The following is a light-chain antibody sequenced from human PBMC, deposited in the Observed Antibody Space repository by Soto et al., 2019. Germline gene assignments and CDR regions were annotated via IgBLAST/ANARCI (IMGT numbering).Light chain of an antibody. CDR3: QQYGSSSFT. Sequence: EIVLTQSPGTLSLSPGERATLSCRASQSVSSSYLAWYQQKPGQAPRLLIYGASSRATGIPDRFSGSGSGTDVTLPISRLEPEDFAVYYCQQYGSSSFTFGPGTKVDIK. CDR1: QSVSSSY. J-gene: IGKJ3*01. V-gene: IGKV3-20*01. CDR2: GAS.